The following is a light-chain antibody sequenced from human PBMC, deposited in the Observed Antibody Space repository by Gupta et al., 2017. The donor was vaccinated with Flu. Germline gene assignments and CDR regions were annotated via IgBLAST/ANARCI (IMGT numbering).Light chain of an antibody. CDR3: QHYGTAPPYN. V-gene: IGKV3-20*01. CDR1: QSIDSSY. Sequence: GRTSQSIDSSYLAWYQQKPGQAPKLLIHGASTGATGTPDRFRGSGSGTDFSLTISRLEPEDFAVYYCQHYGTAPPYNFGQGTKL. J-gene: IGKJ2*01. CDR2: GAS.